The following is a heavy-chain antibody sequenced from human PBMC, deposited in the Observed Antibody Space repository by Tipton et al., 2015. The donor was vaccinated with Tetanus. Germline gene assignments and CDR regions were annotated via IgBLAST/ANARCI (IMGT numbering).Heavy chain of an antibody. V-gene: IGHV4-31*02. D-gene: IGHD6-6*01. CDR3: ARRSVSARFDD. Sequence: SWVRQAPGKGLEWIGYIYYTGNTYYNPSLKSRVTISVDMSKNQFSLKLRSVTAADTAVYYCARRSVSARFDDWGQGAQVTVSS. CDR2: IYYTGNT. J-gene: IGHJ4*02.